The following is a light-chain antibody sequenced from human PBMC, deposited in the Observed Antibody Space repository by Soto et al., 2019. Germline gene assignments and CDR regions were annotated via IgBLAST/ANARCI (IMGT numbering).Light chain of an antibody. Sequence: QAVVTQEPSLTVSPGGTVTLTCGSSTGGVTSGHWPYWVQQKPGQAPRTVIYDTSIKHSWTPARFSGSLLGGKAALTLSGAQPEDEADYYCLLFYNGAWVFGGGNKVTVL. J-gene: IGLJ3*02. CDR2: DTS. CDR3: LLFYNGAWV. CDR1: TGGVTSGHW. V-gene: IGLV7-46*01.